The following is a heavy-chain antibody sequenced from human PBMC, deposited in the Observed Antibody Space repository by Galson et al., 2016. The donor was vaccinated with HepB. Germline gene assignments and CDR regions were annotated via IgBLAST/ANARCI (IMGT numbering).Heavy chain of an antibody. CDR2: LSFDGINK. D-gene: IGHD5-24*01. V-gene: IGHV3-30*18. CDR1: GFTFSDYG. CDR3: AKDAYTWRWLLSFFPDY. J-gene: IGHJ4*02. Sequence: SLRLSCAASGFTFSDYGIHWVRQAPGKGLEWVAVLSFDGINKYYADSVKGRFTISRDNSKNTVYLQMNSLRVEDTAVYYCAKDAYTWRWLLSFFPDYWGQGTLVTVSS.